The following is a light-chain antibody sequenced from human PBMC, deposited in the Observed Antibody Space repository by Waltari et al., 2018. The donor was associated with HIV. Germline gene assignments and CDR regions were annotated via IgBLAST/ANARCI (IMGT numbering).Light chain of an antibody. J-gene: IGLJ3*02. CDR1: SGHNSYA. Sequence: QLVLTQSPSASASLGASVKLTCTLSSGHNSYAIAWHQQQPEKGPQYLMKLNSDGSRSKGDGIPDRFSGSSSGAERYLTISSLQSEDEADYYCQTWGTGMVFGGGTKLTVL. V-gene: IGLV4-69*01. CDR2: LNSDGSR. CDR3: QTWGTGMV.